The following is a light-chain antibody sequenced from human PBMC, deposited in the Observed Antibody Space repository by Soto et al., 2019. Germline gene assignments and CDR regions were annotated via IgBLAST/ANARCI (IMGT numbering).Light chain of an antibody. V-gene: IGKV3-15*01. CDR2: GAS. CDR3: QQYNNWPPYS. CDR1: QSVSSN. Sequence: EIVMTQSPATLSVSPGERATLSCRASQSVSSNLAWYQQKPGQAPRLLIYGASTRATGIPARFSGSGSGTEFTLTISSLQSAVFAVYYCQQYNNWPPYSFRQGTKLEIK. J-gene: IGKJ2*01.